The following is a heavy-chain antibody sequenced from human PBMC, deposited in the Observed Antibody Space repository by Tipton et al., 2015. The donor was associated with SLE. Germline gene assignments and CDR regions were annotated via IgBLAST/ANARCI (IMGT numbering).Heavy chain of an antibody. CDR1: GFTFSDYY. D-gene: IGHD6-13*01. V-gene: IGHV3-11*05. CDR3: ARDGEGGYSSSLEAFDI. J-gene: IGHJ3*02. Sequence: SLRLSCAASGFTFSDYYMSWIRQAPGKGLEWVSYISSSGSYTHYADSVKGRFTISRDNAKNSLYLQMNSLRAEDTALYYCARDGEGGYSSSLEAFDIWGQGTMVTVSS. CDR2: ISSSGSYT.